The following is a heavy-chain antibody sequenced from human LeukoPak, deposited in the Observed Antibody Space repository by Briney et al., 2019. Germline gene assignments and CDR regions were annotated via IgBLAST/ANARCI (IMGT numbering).Heavy chain of an antibody. CDR1: GGSISSGGYS. J-gene: IGHJ6*03. V-gene: IGHV4-30-4*07. CDR2: IYYSGST. D-gene: IGHD2-15*01. Sequence: SETLSLTCAVSGGSISSGGYSWSWIRQPPGKGLEWIGYIYYSGSTYYNPSLKSRVTISVDTSKNQFSLKLSSVTAADTAVYYCARVGGQGYCSGGSCYPDYYYMDVWGKGTTVTISS. CDR3: ARVGGQGYCSGGSCYPDYYYMDV.